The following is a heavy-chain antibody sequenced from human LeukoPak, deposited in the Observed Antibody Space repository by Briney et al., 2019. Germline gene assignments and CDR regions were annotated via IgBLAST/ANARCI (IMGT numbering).Heavy chain of an antibody. J-gene: IGHJ4*02. CDR1: GFTVSSNY. CDR3: ARDNWNDVMGFDY. Sequence: PGGSLRLSCAASGFTVSSNYMSWVRQAPGKGLEWVSVIYSGGSTYYADSVKGRFTISRDNSKNTLYLQTNSLRAEDTAVYYCARDNWNDVMGFDYWGQGTLVTVSS. D-gene: IGHD1-20*01. V-gene: IGHV3-53*01. CDR2: IYSGGST.